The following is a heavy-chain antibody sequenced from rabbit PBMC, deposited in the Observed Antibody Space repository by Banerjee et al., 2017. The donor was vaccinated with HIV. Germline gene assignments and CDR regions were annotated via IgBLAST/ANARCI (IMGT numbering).Heavy chain of an antibody. CDR2: IYTNGGST. CDR3: VRGSSYYSYYYVMDL. J-gene: IGHJ6*01. D-gene: IGHD8-1*01. Sequence: QEQLXESGGGLVKPEGSLTLTXXASGFDLSSYYYMCWVRQAPGQGLELIACIYTNGGSTWYASWVNGRFTISRSTSLNTVDLKMTSLTVADTATYFCVRGSSYYSYYYVMDLWGPGTLVTVS. CDR1: GFDLSSYYY. V-gene: IGHV1S43*01.